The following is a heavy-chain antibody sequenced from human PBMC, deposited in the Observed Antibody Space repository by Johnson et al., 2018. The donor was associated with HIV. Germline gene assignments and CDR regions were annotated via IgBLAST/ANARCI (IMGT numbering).Heavy chain of an antibody. V-gene: IGHV3-43*01. J-gene: IGHJ3*02. D-gene: IGHD1-26*01. CDR1: GFTFYDNT. CDR2: ISWDGGST. CDR3: ARRWELHSNAFDI. Sequence: VQLVESGGVVVQPGGSLRLSCAASGFTFYDNTMHWVRQAPGKGLEWVSLISWDGGSTYYADSVKGRFTISRDNAKNSLYLQMNSLRVDDTALYYCARRWELHSNAFDIWGQGTMVTVSS.